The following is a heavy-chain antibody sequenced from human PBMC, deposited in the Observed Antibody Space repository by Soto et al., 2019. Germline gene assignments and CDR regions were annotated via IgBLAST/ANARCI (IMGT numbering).Heavy chain of an antibody. CDR3: ATLRHVTGYYWVYYFDY. V-gene: IGHV1-24*01. CDR1: GYTLTELY. D-gene: IGHD3-22*01. CDR2: LHPEYDAR. Sequence: ASVKVSCKVSGYTLTELYIHWVRQAPGKGLEWMGGLHPEYDARIYAQEIQGRVTMTEDRSTNTAYMEMRSLRSEDTAVYFCATLRHVTGYYWVYYFDYWGQGTLVTVSS. J-gene: IGHJ4*02.